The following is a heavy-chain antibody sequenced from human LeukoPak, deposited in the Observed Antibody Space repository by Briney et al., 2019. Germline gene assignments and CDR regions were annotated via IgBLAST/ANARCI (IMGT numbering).Heavy chain of an antibody. J-gene: IGHJ2*01. CDR1: GGSISSYY. Sequence: SETLSLTCTVSGGSISSYYWSWIRQPAGKGLEWIGRIYTSGSTNYNPSLKSRVTMSVDTSKYQFSLKLSSVTAADTAVYYCARARIAVAGTGSYWYFDLWGRGTLVTVSS. D-gene: IGHD6-19*01. CDR3: ARARIAVAGTGSYWYFDL. CDR2: IYTSGST. V-gene: IGHV4-4*07.